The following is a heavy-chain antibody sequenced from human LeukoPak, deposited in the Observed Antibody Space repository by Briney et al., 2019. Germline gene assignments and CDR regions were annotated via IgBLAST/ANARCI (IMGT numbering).Heavy chain of an antibody. D-gene: IGHD5-12*01. CDR1: GGSISSGGYY. CDR3: ARDRRGYSGYDAFDI. Sequence: SQTLSLTCTVSGGSISSGGYYWSWIRQPPGKGLEWIGYIYHSGSTYYNPSLKSRVTISVDRSKNQFSLKLSSVTAADTAVYYCARDRRGYSGYDAFDIWGQGTMVTVSS. V-gene: IGHV4-30-2*01. J-gene: IGHJ3*02. CDR2: IYHSGST.